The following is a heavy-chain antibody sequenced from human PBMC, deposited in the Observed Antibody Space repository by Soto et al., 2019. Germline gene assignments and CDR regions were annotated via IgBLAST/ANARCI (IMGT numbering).Heavy chain of an antibody. CDR3: AKVGSTSGGPFDY. Sequence: PGGSLRLSCAASGFTFSSYGMHWVRQAPGKGLEWVAVISYDGSNKYYADSVKGRFTISRDNSKNTLYLQMNSLRAEDTAVYYCAKVGSTSGGPFDYWGQGTLVTVSS. J-gene: IGHJ4*02. CDR1: GFTFSSYG. V-gene: IGHV3-30*18. D-gene: IGHD2-15*01. CDR2: ISYDGSNK.